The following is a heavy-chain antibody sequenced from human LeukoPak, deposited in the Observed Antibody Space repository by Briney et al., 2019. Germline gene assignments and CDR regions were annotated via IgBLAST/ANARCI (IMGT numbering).Heavy chain of an antibody. CDR2: ISGSGGST. Sequence: GGSLRLSCAASGFTFSSYAMSWVRQAPGEGLEWVSAISGSGGSTYYADSVKGRFTISRDNAKNALYLQMNSLRAEDTAVYYCARVSSSSWWALDYWGQGTLVTVSS. V-gene: IGHV3-23*01. CDR1: GFTFSSYA. J-gene: IGHJ4*02. CDR3: ARVSSSSWWALDY. D-gene: IGHD6-13*01.